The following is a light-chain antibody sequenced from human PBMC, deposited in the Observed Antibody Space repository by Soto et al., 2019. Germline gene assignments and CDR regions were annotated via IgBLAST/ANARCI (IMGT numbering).Light chain of an antibody. J-gene: IGKJ1*01. CDR3: QQYDNSLTWT. Sequence: EFVLTQSPGTLSLSPGERATLSCRASQSVTSSHLAWYQQKPGQAPRLLIYGASIRATGIPDRFIGSGSGTDFTLTISRLEPEDFAIYYCQQYDNSLTWTFGQRTKVEIK. V-gene: IGKV3-20*01. CDR1: QSVTSSH. CDR2: GAS.